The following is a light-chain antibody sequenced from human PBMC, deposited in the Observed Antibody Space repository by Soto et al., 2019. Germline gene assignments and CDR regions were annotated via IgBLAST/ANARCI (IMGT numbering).Light chain of an antibody. J-gene: IGLJ1*01. CDR2: DVT. V-gene: IGLV2-18*02. Sequence: QSVLTQPPSVSGSPGQSVTISCTGTISDVGFYARVSWYQQPPGTAPKLLIYDVTNRPSGVPDRFSGSQSGKTASLTISGLQAGDEADYYRSSYTSSSTYVFGTGTKVTVL. CDR3: SSYTSSSTYV. CDR1: ISDVGFYAR.